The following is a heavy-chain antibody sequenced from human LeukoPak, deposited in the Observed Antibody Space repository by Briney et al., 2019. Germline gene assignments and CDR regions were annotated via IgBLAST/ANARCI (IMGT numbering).Heavy chain of an antibody. D-gene: IGHD4-11*01. J-gene: IGHJ4*02. CDR3: AKGVATTSYFDY. V-gene: IGHV3-30*02. CDR1: GFSFSIYG. Sequence: GGTLRLSCAASGFSFSIYGMHWVRQAPGKGLEWVAFIQYDENNKYYADSVKGRFTISRDNSKNMLYLQMNSLRNEDTAVYYCAKGVATTSYFDYWGQGTLVTVSS. CDR2: IQYDENNK.